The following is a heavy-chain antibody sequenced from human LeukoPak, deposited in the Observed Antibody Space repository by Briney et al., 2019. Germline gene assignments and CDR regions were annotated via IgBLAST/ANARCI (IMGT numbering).Heavy chain of an antibody. CDR3: ARQSVRAIAIAARPGNYFDY. D-gene: IGHD6-6*01. J-gene: IGHJ4*02. Sequence: SETLSLTCTVSGGSISSSSDYWGWIRQPPGKGLEWVGSIYYRGNTYYNPSLKSRVTISLDTSKNQFSLKLSSVTAADTAMYYCARQSVRAIAIAARPGNYFDYWGQGTLVTVSS. V-gene: IGHV4-39*01. CDR1: GGSISSSSDY. CDR2: IYYRGNT.